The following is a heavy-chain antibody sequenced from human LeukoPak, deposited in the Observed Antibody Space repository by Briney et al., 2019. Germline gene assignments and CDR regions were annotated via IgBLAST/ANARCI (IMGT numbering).Heavy chain of an antibody. J-gene: IGHJ4*02. CDR1: GGTFSSYT. CDR3: ARDLASTSNWEFDF. V-gene: IGHV1-2*04. CDR2: INPNSGDT. D-gene: IGHD1-26*01. Sequence: GASVKVSCKASGGTFSSYTISWVGQAPGQGLEWMGRINPNSGDTEYAPKFQGWVTMTRDTSISTAYVEVRRLISDDTAVYYCARDLASTSNWEFDFWGQGTLVIVSS.